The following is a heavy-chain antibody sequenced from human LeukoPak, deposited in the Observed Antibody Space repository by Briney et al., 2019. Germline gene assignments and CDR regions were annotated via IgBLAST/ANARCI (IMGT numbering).Heavy chain of an antibody. V-gene: IGHV4-39*01. D-gene: IGHD1-26*01. CDR1: GGSISSSSYY. Sequence: SETLSLTCTASGGSISSSSYYWGWIRQPPGKGLEWIGSIYYSGSTYYNPSLKSRVTISVDTSKNQFSLKLSSVTAADTAVYYCARSEWELQGIFDYWGQGTLVTVSS. CDR2: IYYSGST. J-gene: IGHJ4*02. CDR3: ARSEWELQGIFDY.